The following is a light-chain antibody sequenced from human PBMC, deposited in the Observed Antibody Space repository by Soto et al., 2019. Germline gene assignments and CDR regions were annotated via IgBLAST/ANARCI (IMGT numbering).Light chain of an antibody. CDR3: SSYTTSTSVIL. V-gene: IGLV2-14*01. CDR1: SSDIGNYDF. J-gene: IGLJ2*01. CDR2: EVS. Sequence: QSVLTQPASVSGSPGQWITISCSGTSSDIGNYDFVSWYQQVPGTAPKAMIYEVSRRPSGVSNRFSGSKSGNTASLTISGLQAEDEAYYYCSSYTTSTSVILFGGGTKLTVL.